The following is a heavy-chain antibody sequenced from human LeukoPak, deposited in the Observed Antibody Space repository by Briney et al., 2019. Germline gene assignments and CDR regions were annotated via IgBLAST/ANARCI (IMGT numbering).Heavy chain of an antibody. D-gene: IGHD3-3*01. Sequence: GASVKGSCKASGYTLTSYGISWVRQAPGQRVEGMGWINAYNGNTNYAQKLQGRVTMTTDTSTSTAYMELRSLRSDDTAVYYCARGVTIFGVVGLNFDYWGQGTLVTVSS. CDR2: INAYNGNT. J-gene: IGHJ4*02. CDR1: GYTLTSYG. CDR3: ARGVTIFGVVGLNFDY. V-gene: IGHV1-18*01.